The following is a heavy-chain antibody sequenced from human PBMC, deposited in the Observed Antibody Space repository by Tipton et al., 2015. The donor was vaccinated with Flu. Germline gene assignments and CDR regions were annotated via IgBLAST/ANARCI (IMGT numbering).Heavy chain of an antibody. J-gene: IGHJ6*02. D-gene: IGHD6-13*01. CDR2: MNPNSGNT. CDR3: AREAAAGTGYYYYGMDV. CDR1: GYTFTSYD. V-gene: IGHV1-8*01. Sequence: QVQLVQSGAEVKKPGASVKVSCKASGYTFTSYDINWVRQATGQGLEWMGWMNPNSGNTGYAQKFQGRVTMTRNTSISTAYMELSSLRSEDTAVYYCAREAAAGTGYYYYGMDVWGQGTTVTVSS.